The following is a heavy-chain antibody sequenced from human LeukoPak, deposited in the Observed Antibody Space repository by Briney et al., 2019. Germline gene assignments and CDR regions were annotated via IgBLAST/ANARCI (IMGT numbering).Heavy chain of an antibody. CDR3: AKDWVVGMVVGATVGAFDI. J-gene: IGHJ3*02. CDR1: GFTFDDYA. Sequence: QPGGSLRLSCAASGFTFDDYAMHWVRQAPGKGLEWVSLISWDGGSTYYADSVKGRFTISRDNSKNSLYLRMNSLRAEDTALYYCAKDWVVGMVVGATVGAFDIWGQGTMVTVSS. CDR2: ISWDGGST. D-gene: IGHD1-26*01. V-gene: IGHV3-43D*03.